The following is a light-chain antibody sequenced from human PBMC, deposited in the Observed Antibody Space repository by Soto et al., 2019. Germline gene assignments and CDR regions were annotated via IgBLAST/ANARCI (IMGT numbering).Light chain of an antibody. CDR1: QSVRIL. J-gene: IGKJ1*01. V-gene: IGKV3-15*01. CDR3: QQRSNWPT. Sequence: EIVMTQSPATLSVSPGERATLSCRASQSVRILLAWYQQKPGQAPRLLIHGATTRATGIPARFSGSGSGTEFTLTISSMKSEDFAVYYCQQRSNWPTFGQGTKVDNK. CDR2: GAT.